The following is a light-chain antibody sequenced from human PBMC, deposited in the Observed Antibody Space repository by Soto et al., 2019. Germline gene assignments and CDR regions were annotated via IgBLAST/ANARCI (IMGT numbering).Light chain of an antibody. J-gene: IGKJ2*01. CDR3: QQYGSSPPYT. CDR2: GAS. Sequence: EIVLTQSPGTLSLSPGERSTLSCRASQSVSSSYLAWYQQKPGQAPRLLIYGASSRATGIPDRFSGSGSGTDFTLTSSRREPEDFAVYYWQQYGSSPPYTFGQGTKLEIK. CDR1: QSVSSSY. V-gene: IGKV3-20*01.